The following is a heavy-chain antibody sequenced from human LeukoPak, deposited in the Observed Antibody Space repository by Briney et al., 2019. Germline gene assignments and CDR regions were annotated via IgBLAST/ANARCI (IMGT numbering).Heavy chain of an antibody. CDR3: ARAGYCSGGSCYSNAFDI. D-gene: IGHD2-15*01. Sequence: MPSETLSLTCAVYGGSFSGYYWSWIRQLPGKGLEWIGEINHSGSTNYNPSLKSRVTISVDTSKNQFSLKLSSVTAADTAVYYCARAGYCSGGSCYSNAFDIWGQGTMVTVSS. CDR1: GGSFSGYY. CDR2: INHSGST. V-gene: IGHV4-34*01. J-gene: IGHJ3*02.